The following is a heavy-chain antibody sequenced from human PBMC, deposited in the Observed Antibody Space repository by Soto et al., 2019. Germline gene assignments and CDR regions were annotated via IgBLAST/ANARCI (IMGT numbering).Heavy chain of an antibody. CDR3: ARERFWSRYYYYSGMDV. Sequence: ASVKVSCKASGYTFTSYYMHWVRQAPGQGLEWMGIINPSGGSTSYAQKFQGRVTMTRDTSTSTVYMGLSSLRSEDTAVYYCARERFWSRYYYYSGMDVWGQGTTVTVYS. CDR2: INPSGGST. D-gene: IGHD3-3*01. CDR1: GYTFTSYY. J-gene: IGHJ6*02. V-gene: IGHV1-46*01.